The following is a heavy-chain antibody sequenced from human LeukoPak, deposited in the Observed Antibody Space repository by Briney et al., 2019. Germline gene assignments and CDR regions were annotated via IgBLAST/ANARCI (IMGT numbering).Heavy chain of an antibody. Sequence: GGSLRLSCAASGFTFDDYAMHWVRQAPGKGLEWVSGISWNSGSIGYADSVKGRFTISRDNAKNSLYLQMNSLRAEDTALYYCAKSPMVRGVIFPFDYWGQGTLVTVSS. V-gene: IGHV3-9*01. CDR1: GFTFDDYA. CDR3: AKSPMVRGVIFPFDY. CDR2: ISWNSGSI. D-gene: IGHD3-10*01. J-gene: IGHJ4*02.